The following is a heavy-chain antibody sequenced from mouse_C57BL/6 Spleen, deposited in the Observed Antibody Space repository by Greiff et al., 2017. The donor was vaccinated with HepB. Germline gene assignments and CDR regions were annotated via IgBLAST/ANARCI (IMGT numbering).Heavy chain of an antibody. Sequence: VQLQQSGPELVKPGASVKISCKASGYAFSSSWMNWVKQRPGKGLEWIGRIYPGDGDTNYNGKFKGKATLTADKSSSTAYMQLSSLTSEDSAVYFCARGGLYYDYDDYAMDYWGQGTSVTVSS. CDR3: ARGGLYYDYDDYAMDY. D-gene: IGHD2-4*01. CDR2: IYPGDGDT. J-gene: IGHJ4*01. V-gene: IGHV1-82*01. CDR1: GYAFSSSW.